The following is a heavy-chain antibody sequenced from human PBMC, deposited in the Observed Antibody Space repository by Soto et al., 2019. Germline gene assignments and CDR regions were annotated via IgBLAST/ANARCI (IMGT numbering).Heavy chain of an antibody. D-gene: IGHD2-15*01. V-gene: IGHV3-23*01. Sequence: GGSLRLSCAASGFTFGNYVMTWVRQAPGKGLEWVSAISRSGDTSYYADSAKGRFTISRDNSKSTLYLEMSSLRAEDTALYYCEKGVLVGGGISAFDYWGQGILVTVSS. J-gene: IGHJ4*02. CDR3: EKGVLVGGGISAFDY. CDR2: ISRSGDTS. CDR1: GFTFGNYV.